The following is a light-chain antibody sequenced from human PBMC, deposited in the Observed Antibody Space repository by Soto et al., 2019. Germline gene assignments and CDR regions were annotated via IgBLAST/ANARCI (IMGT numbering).Light chain of an antibody. V-gene: IGLV2-14*01. CDR1: SSDVGGYNY. CDR2: EVN. J-gene: IGLJ2*01. Sequence: QSALTQPASVSGSPGQSITISCTGTSSDVGGYNYVSWYQQHPGKAPKLMIYEVNNRPSGVPNRFSGSKSGNTASLTISGLQAEDEADYYCSSYTTTSTRVVFGGGTKLTVL. CDR3: SSYTTTSTRVV.